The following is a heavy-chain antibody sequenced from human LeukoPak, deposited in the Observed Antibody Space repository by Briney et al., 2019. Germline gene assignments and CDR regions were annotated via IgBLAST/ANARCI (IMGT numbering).Heavy chain of an antibody. Sequence: AGGSLRLSFAASGFTFSNYGMSWLRQAPGKGLERVSAISTSGATTYYADSVKGRFTISRDNSKNTLYLQMNSLRAEDTAVYYCATKHIVGHTRGALDIWGQGTMVTVSS. CDR1: GFTFSNYG. CDR3: ATKHIVGHTRGALDI. D-gene: IGHD1-26*01. CDR2: ISTSGATT. V-gene: IGHV3-23*01. J-gene: IGHJ3*02.